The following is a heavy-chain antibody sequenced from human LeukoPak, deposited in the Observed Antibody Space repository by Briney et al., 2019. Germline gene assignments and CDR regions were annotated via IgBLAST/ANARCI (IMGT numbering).Heavy chain of an antibody. J-gene: IGHJ4*02. CDR3: ARRFGESFDY. D-gene: IGHD3-10*01. V-gene: IGHV5-51*01. Sequence: RGESLKISCQGSGYSFTRSWIGWARQMPGKGLEWMGIIYPGDSDTRYSPSFQGQVTISADKSISTVYLQWSSLKASDTAMYYCARRFGESFDYWGQGTLVTVSP. CDR1: GYSFTRSW. CDR2: IYPGDSDT.